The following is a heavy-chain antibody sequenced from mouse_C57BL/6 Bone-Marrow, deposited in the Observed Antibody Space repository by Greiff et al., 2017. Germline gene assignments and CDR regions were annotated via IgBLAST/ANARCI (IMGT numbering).Heavy chain of an antibody. CDR2: IYPGDGDT. J-gene: IGHJ2*01. V-gene: IGHV1-82*01. CDR1: GYAFSSSW. Sequence: QVQLQQSGPELVKPGASVKISCKASGYAFSSSWMNWVKQRPGKGLEWIGRIYPGDGDTNYNGKFKGKATLTAEKSSSTAYMQLSSLTSEDAAVYFCARLITPVVGFDYWGQGTTLTVSS. CDR3: ARLITPVVGFDY. D-gene: IGHD1-1*01.